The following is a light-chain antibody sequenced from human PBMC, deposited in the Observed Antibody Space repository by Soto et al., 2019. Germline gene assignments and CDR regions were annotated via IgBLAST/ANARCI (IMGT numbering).Light chain of an antibody. CDR1: QDISNY. Sequence: VRMTQSPSSLSSSLGDRVPITCQAIQDISNYLNWYQQKPGKAPKLLIYDASSLESGVPSRFSGSGSGTEFTLTISSLQPDDFATYYCQQYNSYWTFGQGTKVDIK. CDR2: DAS. CDR3: QQYNSYWT. J-gene: IGKJ1*01. V-gene: IGKV1-33*01.